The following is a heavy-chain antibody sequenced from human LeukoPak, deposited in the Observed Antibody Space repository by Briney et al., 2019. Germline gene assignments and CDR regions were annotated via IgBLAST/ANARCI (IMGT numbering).Heavy chain of an antibody. CDR1: GGTFSSYA. Sequence: SSVKVSCKASGGTFSSYAIGWVPQAPGQGLEWIGGIIPIFGTANYAQKFQGRVTITTDESTSTAYMELSRLRSEDTAVYYCARSSQNYFDYWGQGTLVTVSS. V-gene: IGHV1-69*05. CDR2: IIPIFGTA. J-gene: IGHJ4*02. CDR3: ARSSQNYFDY.